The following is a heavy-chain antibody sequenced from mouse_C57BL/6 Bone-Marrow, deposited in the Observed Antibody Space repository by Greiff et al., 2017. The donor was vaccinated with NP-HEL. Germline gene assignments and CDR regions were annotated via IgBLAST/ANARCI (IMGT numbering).Heavy chain of an antibody. J-gene: IGHJ2*01. D-gene: IGHD2-2*01. CDR1: GYTFTSYW. CDR3: ARWLPYYFDY. Sequence: QVQLQQPGAELVKPGASVKMSCKASGYTFTSYWITWVKQRPGQGLEWIGDIYPGSGSTNYNEKFKSKATLTGDTSSSTAYMQLSSLTSEDSAVYYCARWLPYYFDYWGQGTTLTVSS. CDR2: IYPGSGST. V-gene: IGHV1-55*01.